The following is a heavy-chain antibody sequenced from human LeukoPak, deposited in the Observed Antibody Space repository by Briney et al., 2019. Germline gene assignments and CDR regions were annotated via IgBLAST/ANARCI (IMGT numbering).Heavy chain of an antibody. CDR2: INPSGGST. J-gene: IGHJ5*02. CDR1: GYTFTSYY. D-gene: IGHD1-26*01. Sequence: ASVKVSFKASGYTFTSYYMHWVRQAPGQGLEWMGIINPSGGSTSYAQKFQGRVTMTRDMSTSTVYMELSSLRSEDTAVYYCARAQSGSYLGNWFDPWGQGTLVTVSS. CDR3: ARAQSGSYLGNWFDP. V-gene: IGHV1-46*01.